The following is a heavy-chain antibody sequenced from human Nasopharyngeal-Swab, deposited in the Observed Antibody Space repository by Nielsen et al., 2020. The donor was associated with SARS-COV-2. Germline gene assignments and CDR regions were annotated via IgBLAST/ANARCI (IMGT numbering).Heavy chain of an antibody. Sequence: WIRQPPGKGLEWVSGVSGSGGTTKYADSVKGRFTISRDNSKNKLYLQMHSLRVEDTAVYYCAKDRYCSGGACYFSDFDYWGLETLVTVSS. CDR2: VSGSGGTT. D-gene: IGHD2-15*01. V-gene: IGHV3-23*01. CDR3: AKDRYCSGGACYFSDFDY. J-gene: IGHJ4*02.